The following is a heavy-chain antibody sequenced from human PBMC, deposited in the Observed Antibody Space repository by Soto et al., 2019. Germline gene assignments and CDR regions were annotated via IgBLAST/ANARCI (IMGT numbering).Heavy chain of an antibody. CDR3: TGEVASGY. D-gene: IGHD2-8*02. Sequence: QVQLVESGGGVVQPGRSLRLSCAVSGFTVSTYGMHWVRQAPGKGLEWVAVISRDGGTKYYADSVKGRFTISRDNSRNTLFREMNSLGGDDRAVYYCTGEVASGYWGQGTLVTVSS. CDR2: ISRDGGTK. J-gene: IGHJ4*02. V-gene: IGHV3-30*03. CDR1: GFTVSTYG.